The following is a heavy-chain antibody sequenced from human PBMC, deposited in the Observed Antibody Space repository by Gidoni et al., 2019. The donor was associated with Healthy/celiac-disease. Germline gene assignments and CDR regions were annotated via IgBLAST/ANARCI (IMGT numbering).Heavy chain of an antibody. Sequence: QVQLQQWGAGLLKPSETLSLTCAVYGGSFSGYYWSWIRQPPGKGLERIGEINHSGSTNYNPTLKSRVTISVDTSKNQFSLKLSSVTAADTAVYYCARDGSSAKGHPDYWGQGTLVTVSS. V-gene: IGHV4-34*01. CDR3: ARDGSSAKGHPDY. J-gene: IGHJ4*02. CDR2: INHSGST. D-gene: IGHD1-26*01. CDR1: GGSFSGYY.